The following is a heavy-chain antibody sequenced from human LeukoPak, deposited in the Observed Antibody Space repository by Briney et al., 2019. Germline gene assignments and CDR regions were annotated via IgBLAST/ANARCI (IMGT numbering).Heavy chain of an antibody. CDR1: GGSISSSSYY. V-gene: IGHV4-39*07. Sequence: SETLSLTCTVSGGSISSSSYYWGWIRQPPGKGLEWIGSINYSGSTYYNPSLKSRVTISVDTSKNQFSLKLSSVTAADTAVYYCARAPISGSYLDNYFDYWGQGTLVTVSS. CDR2: INYSGST. CDR3: ARAPISGSYLDNYFDY. J-gene: IGHJ4*02. D-gene: IGHD1-26*01.